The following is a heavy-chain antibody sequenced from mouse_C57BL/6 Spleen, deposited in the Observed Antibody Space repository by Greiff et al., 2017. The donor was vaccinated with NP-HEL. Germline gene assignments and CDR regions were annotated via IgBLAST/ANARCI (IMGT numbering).Heavy chain of an antibody. J-gene: IGHJ3*01. D-gene: IGHD2-4*01. CDR3: ARLGDYEFAY. CDR1: GYSITSGYY. V-gene: IGHV3-6*01. CDR2: ISYDGSN. Sequence: EVQLQESGPGLVKPSQSLSLTCSVTGYSITSGYYWNWIRQFPGNKLEWMGYISYDGSNNYNPSLKNRISITRDTSKNQFFLKLNSVTTEDTATYYCARLGDYEFAYWGQGTLVTVSA.